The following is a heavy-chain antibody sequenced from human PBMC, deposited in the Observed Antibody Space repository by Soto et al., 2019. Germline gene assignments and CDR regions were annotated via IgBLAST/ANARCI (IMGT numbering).Heavy chain of an antibody. CDR1: GISLSTTGVR. Sequence: QITLKESGPTLVKPTETLTLTCTVSGISLSTTGVRVDWIRQPPGKALEWLALIYWDDDEHYSPSLKSRLTINQDTSKHHVFLTMTNMAPVDSATYDCVHGPKPRDFPFDHWGQGTLVTVSS. J-gene: IGHJ4*02. V-gene: IGHV2-5*02. CDR2: IYWDDDE. CDR3: VHGPKPRDFPFDH.